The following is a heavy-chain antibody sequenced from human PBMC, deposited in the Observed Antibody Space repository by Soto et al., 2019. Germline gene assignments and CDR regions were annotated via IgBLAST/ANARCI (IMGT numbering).Heavy chain of an antibody. Sequence: QVHLVESGGGLVKPGGSLRLSCAASGFSFSAYYMSWIRQAPGKGLEWLSFISNSGDSVYYADSVKGRFTTSRDNAKNSLYLQISSPTAEDMAVYYCARGGSYGWGFDYWGQGTLVTVSS. V-gene: IGHV3-11*01. CDR2: ISNSGDSV. CDR1: GFSFSAYY. CDR3: ARGGSYGWGFDY. J-gene: IGHJ4*02. D-gene: IGHD1-26*01.